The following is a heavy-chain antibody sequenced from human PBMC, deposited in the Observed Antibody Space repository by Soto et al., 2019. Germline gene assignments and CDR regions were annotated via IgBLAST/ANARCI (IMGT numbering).Heavy chain of an antibody. J-gene: IGHJ4*02. Sequence: QVQFVQSGAEVKKPGASVKVSWKASGYTFTSYAMHWVRQAPGQRLEWMGWINAGNGNTKYSQKFQGRVTITRDTSASTAYMELSSLRSEDTAVYYCARDRDFGVVRRFDYWGQGTLVTVSS. D-gene: IGHD3-3*01. CDR3: ARDRDFGVVRRFDY. CDR2: INAGNGNT. V-gene: IGHV1-3*01. CDR1: GYTFTSYA.